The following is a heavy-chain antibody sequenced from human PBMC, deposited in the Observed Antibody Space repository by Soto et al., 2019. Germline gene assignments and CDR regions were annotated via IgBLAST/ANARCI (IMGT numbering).Heavy chain of an antibody. D-gene: IGHD3-10*01. CDR3: ARDRASFDY. J-gene: IGHJ4*02. V-gene: IGHV3-7*01. CDR2: IKEDGSEQ. CDR1: GFTLNNHW. Sequence: VELVESGGGLVQPGGSLILSCVASGFTLNNHWMSWVRQAPGKGLEWVANIKEDGSEQYYVDSVKGRFTISRDIAKNSLYLQMNSLRAEDTAVYYCARDRASFDYWGQGTLVTVSS.